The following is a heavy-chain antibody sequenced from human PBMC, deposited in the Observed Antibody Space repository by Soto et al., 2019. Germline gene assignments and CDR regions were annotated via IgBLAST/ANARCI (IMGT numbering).Heavy chain of an antibody. V-gene: IGHV1-3*01. CDR1: GYTFTTYA. CDR2: IIVGNGNT. J-gene: IGHJ4*02. D-gene: IGHD3-10*01. CDR3: ARGNHYGSGNDY. Sequence: ASVKVSCKASGYTFTTYAIQWVLQAPGQRLEWMGWIIVGNGNTKYSEKFQGRLTITRDTSASTAYLEVSSLRSEDTAVYYCARGNHYGSGNDYWGQGTLVTVSS.